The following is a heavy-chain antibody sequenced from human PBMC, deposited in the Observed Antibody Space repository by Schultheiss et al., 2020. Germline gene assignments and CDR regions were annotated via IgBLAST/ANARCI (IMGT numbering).Heavy chain of an antibody. CDR2: IYYSGST. J-gene: IGHJ6*02. Sequence: SETLSLTCTVSGGSISSYYWSWIRRPPGKRLDCIGYIYYSGSTNYNPSLKSRVTISVDTSKNQFSLKLSSVTAADTAVYYCARHLDLVAAPIYGMDVWGQGTTVTVSS. CDR1: GGSISSYY. V-gene: IGHV4-59*08. CDR3: ARHLDLVAAPIYGMDV. D-gene: IGHD6-6*01.